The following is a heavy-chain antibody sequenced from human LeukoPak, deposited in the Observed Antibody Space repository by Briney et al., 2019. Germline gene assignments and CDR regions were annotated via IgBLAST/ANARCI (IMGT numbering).Heavy chain of an antibody. D-gene: IGHD3-10*01. J-gene: IGHJ6*03. CDR1: GGSISSSSYY. CDR3: ARVSGGVYYYYYMDV. Sequence: SETLSLTCTVSGGSISSSSYYWSWIRQPPGKGLEWIGYIYYSGSTNYNPPLKSRVTISVDTSKNQFSLKLSSVTAADTAVYYCARVSGGVYYYYYMDVWGKGTTVTVSS. CDR2: IYYSGST. V-gene: IGHV4-61*01.